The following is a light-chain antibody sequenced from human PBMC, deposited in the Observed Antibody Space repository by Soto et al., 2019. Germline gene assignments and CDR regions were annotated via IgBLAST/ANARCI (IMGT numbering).Light chain of an antibody. CDR2: EDT. CDR3: QAWDSSTVI. CDR1: RLGSKY. Sequence: SYELTQPPSVSVSPGQTASITCSGDRLGSKYASWYQQKPGQSPVLVIYEDTKRPSGIPERFSGSNSGNTATLTISGTQAMDEADYFCQAWDSSTVIFGGGTKLTVL. J-gene: IGLJ2*01. V-gene: IGLV3-1*01.